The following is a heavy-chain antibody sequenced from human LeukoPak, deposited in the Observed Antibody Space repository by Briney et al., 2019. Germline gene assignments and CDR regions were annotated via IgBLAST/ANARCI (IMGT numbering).Heavy chain of an antibody. V-gene: IGHV5-51*01. CDR3: ARRTMVRGPSYYYYYGMDV. Sequence: GASLKISCKGSGYSFTSYWIGWVRQLPGKGLEWMGIIYPGDSDTRYSPSFQGQVTISADKSISTAYLQWSSLKASDTAMYYCARRTMVRGPSYYYYYGMDVWGQGTTVTVSS. CDR1: GYSFTSYW. D-gene: IGHD3-10*01. J-gene: IGHJ6*02. CDR2: IYPGDSDT.